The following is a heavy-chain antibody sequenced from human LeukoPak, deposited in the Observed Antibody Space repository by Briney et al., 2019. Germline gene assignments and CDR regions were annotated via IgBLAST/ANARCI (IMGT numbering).Heavy chain of an antibody. V-gene: IGHV3-20*04. CDR1: GFTFDDYG. Sequence: PGGSLRLSCAASGFTFDDYGMSWVRQAPGKGLELVSGINWNGGSTTYADSVKGRFTISRDNAKNSLYLQMNSLRAEDTALYYCARERFGYYGSGRFYDYWGQGTLVTVSS. D-gene: IGHD3-10*01. CDR2: INWNGGST. CDR3: ARERFGYYGSGRFYDY. J-gene: IGHJ4*02.